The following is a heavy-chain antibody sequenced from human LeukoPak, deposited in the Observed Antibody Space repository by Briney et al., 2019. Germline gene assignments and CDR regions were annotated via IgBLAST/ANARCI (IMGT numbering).Heavy chain of an antibody. CDR1: GYTFTNSG. D-gene: IGHD7-27*01. J-gene: IGHJ5*02. CDR3: ARAGDTENWFDP. CDR2: ISAYNGNT. V-gene: IGHV1-18*01. Sequence: ASVKVSCKASGYTFTNSGVSWVRQAPGQGLEWMGWISAYNGNTNYAQKLQGRVTMTTDTSTSTAYMELRSLRSDDTAVYYCARAGDTENWFDPWGQGSLVTVSS.